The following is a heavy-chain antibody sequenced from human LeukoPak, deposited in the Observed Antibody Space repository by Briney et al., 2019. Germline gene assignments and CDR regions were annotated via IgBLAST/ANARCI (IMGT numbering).Heavy chain of an antibody. CDR1: GGSISSSNW. Sequence: SGTLSLTCAVSGGSISSSNWWSWVRQPPGKGLEWIGEIYHSGSTNYNPSLKSRVTISVDKSKNQFSLKLSSVTAADTAVYYCARDPGIAVAPGHFDYWGQGTLVTVSS. CDR3: ARDPGIAVAPGHFDY. D-gene: IGHD6-19*01. V-gene: IGHV4-4*02. J-gene: IGHJ4*02. CDR2: IYHSGST.